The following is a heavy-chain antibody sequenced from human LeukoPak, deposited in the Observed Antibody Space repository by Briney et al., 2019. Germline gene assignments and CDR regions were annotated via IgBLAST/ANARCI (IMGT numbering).Heavy chain of an antibody. Sequence: GGSLRLSCAASGFTFSSYSMNWVRQAPGKGLEWVSSISSSSSYIYYADSVKGRFTISRDNAKNSLYLQMNSLRAEDTAVYYCARDRRGSYRPVELSFDIWGQGTMVTVSS. CDR3: ARDRRGSYRPVELSFDI. CDR1: GFTFSSYS. J-gene: IGHJ3*02. V-gene: IGHV3-21*01. CDR2: ISSSSSYI. D-gene: IGHD1-26*01.